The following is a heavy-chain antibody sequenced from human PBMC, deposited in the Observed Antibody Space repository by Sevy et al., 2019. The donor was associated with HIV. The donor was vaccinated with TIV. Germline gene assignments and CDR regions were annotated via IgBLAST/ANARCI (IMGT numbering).Heavy chain of an antibody. D-gene: IGHD2-15*01. V-gene: IGHV4-34*01. Sequence: SETLSLTCAVSGVFFSDYYWAWIRQPPGKGLEWIGEVSQSGSANYNPSLRSRVIMSLDTSNNHFSLKLTSVTAADTAVYYCARGPLFSPEYCSGGTCPTIDYWSQGTLVTVSS. J-gene: IGHJ4*02. CDR3: ARGPLFSPEYCSGGTCPTIDY. CDR2: VSQSGSA. CDR1: GVFFSDYY.